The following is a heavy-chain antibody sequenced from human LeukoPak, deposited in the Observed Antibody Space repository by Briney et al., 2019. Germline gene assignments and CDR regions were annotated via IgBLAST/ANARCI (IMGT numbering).Heavy chain of an antibody. D-gene: IGHD3-22*01. CDR1: GGSFSGYY. CDR3: ARGSMIVVVISKTFDY. CDR2: INHSGGT. Sequence: SETLSLTCAVYGGSFSGYYWSWIRQPPGKGLEWIGEINHSGGTNYNPSLKSRVTISVDTSKNQFSLKLSSVTAADTAVYYCARGSMIVVVISKTFDYWGQGTLVTVSS. V-gene: IGHV4-34*01. J-gene: IGHJ4*02.